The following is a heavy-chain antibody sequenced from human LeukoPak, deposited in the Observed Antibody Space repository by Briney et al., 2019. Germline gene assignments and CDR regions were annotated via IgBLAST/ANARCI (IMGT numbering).Heavy chain of an antibody. CDR2: IRKDGSEK. V-gene: IGHV3-7*01. D-gene: IGHD1-1*01. Sequence: GGSLRLSCAASGFTFSNYWMTWVRQAPGKGLEWVANIRKDGSEKYYVDSVKGRFTISRDNAKNSLYLQMNSLRAEDTAVYYCAQLRDEYWGQGTLVTVSS. J-gene: IGHJ4*02. CDR3: AQLRDEY. CDR1: GFTFSNYW.